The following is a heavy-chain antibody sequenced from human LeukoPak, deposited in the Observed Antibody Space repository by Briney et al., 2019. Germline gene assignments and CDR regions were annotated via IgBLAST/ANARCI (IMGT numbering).Heavy chain of an antibody. CDR2: ISGSGGST. D-gene: IGHD1-26*01. Sequence: GGSLRLSCAASGFTFSSYAMSWVRQAPGKGLEWVSAISGSGGSTYYADSVKGRFTISKDNSKNTLYLQMNSLRAEDTAVYYCAKSGSYYVRWNDYWGQGTLVTVSS. CDR1: GFTFSSYA. V-gene: IGHV3-23*01. CDR3: AKSGSYYVRWNDY. J-gene: IGHJ4*02.